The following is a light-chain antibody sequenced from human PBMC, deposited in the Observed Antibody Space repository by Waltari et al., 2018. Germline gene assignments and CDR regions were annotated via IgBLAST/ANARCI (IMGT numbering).Light chain of an antibody. Sequence: DIQMTQPPSFLSASVGDRVTISCRASQSVGINLNWYQQRPGQAPNLLIFGVSSLHGGAPSRFSGSGSETVFSLTIRGLQPEDFATYYCHQTHSFPRTFGQGTKVEIK. CDR3: HQTHSFPRT. CDR2: GVS. V-gene: IGKV1-39*01. J-gene: IGKJ2*02. CDR1: QSVGIN.